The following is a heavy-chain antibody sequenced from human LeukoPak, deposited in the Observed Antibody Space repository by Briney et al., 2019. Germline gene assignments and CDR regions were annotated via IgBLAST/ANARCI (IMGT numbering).Heavy chain of an antibody. CDR2: INHSGST. CDR3: ASLYYDILTGYYFDY. V-gene: IGHV4-34*01. Sequence: SETLSLTCAVYGGSFSGYYWSWIRQPPGKGLEWIGEINHSGSTNYNPSLKSRVTISVDTSKNQFSLKLSSVTAADTAVYYCASLYYDILTGYYFDYWGQGTLVTVSS. CDR1: GGSFSGYY. D-gene: IGHD3-9*01. J-gene: IGHJ4*02.